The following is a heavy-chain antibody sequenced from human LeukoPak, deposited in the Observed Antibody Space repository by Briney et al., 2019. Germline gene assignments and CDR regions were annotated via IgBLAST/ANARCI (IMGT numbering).Heavy chain of an antibody. CDR2: ISAYNGNT. V-gene: IGHV1-18*04. CDR1: GYTFTSYG. CDR3: ARDLCSGGSCYSAWFDP. D-gene: IGHD2-15*01. Sequence: ASVKASCKASGYTFTSYGISWVRQAPGQGLEWMGWISAYNGNTNYAQKLQGRVTMTTDTSTSTAYMELRSLRSDDTAVYYCARDLCSGGSCYSAWFDPWGQGTLATVSS. J-gene: IGHJ5*02.